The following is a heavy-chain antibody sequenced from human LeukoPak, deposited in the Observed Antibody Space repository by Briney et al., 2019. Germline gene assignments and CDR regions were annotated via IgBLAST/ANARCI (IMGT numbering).Heavy chain of an antibody. CDR3: AFARDSSGWTSFDY. J-gene: IGHJ4*02. Sequence: PGGSLRLSCAASGSTFSSYGMHWVRQAPGKGLEWVAVISYDGSNKHYADSVKGRFTISRDNSKNTLYLQMNSLRAEDTAVYYCAFARDSSGWTSFDYWGQGTLVTVSS. V-gene: IGHV3-30*03. CDR2: ISYDGSNK. CDR1: GSTFSSYG. D-gene: IGHD6-19*01.